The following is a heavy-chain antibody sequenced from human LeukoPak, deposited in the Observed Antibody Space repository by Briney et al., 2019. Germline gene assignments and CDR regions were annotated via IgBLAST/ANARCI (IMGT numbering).Heavy chain of an antibody. V-gene: IGHV4-38-2*02. CDR3: ARDRLRWYFDL. D-gene: IGHD4-17*01. J-gene: IGHJ2*01. Sequence: SEALSLTRAVSRYSISIGYYWGWIRQPPGKGLEWIGSIYHSGSTYNNPSLKSRVTISVDTSKNQFSLKLSSVTAADTAVYYCARDRLRWYFDLWGRGTLVTVSS. CDR1: RYSISIGYY. CDR2: IYHSGST.